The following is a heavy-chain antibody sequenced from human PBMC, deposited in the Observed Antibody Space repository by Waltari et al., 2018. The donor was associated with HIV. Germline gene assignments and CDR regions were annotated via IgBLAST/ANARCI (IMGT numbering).Heavy chain of an antibody. D-gene: IGHD3-16*01. CDR2: INIDGSST. CDR1: GFTFSSYW. V-gene: IGHV3-74*01. CDR3: ARGDGHAYPS. J-gene: IGHJ4*02. Sequence: EVQLVESGGGIVQPGGSLRLSCAASGFTFSSYWMHWVRQAPGKGLVWVSGINIDGSSTSDADSVKGRFTISRDNAKNTLYLQMNSLKAEDTAVYYCARGDGHAYPSWGQGTLVTVSS.